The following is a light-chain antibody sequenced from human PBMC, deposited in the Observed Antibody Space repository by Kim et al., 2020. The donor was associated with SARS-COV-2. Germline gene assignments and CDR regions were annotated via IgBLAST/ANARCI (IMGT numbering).Light chain of an antibody. CDR1: QSISRN. Sequence: EIVLTQSPGILSLSPGERATLSCRASQSISRNLVWYQQKPGQAPRLLIYGASTRATGIPDRFSGSGSGTDFSLTISRLEPEDFAVYYCQVYDGSPPFGTFGQGTRLGIK. V-gene: IGKV3-20*01. CDR2: GAS. CDR3: QVYDGSPPFGT. J-gene: IGKJ5*01.